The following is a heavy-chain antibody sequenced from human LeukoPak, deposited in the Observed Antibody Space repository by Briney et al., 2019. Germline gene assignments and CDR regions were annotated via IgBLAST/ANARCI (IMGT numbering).Heavy chain of an antibody. Sequence: PSGTLSLTCSVSGASLDTTAYNWGWIRQPPGKGLEWIGSIYYSGSSYDNPSLKSRLTLSIDTSRNQFSLTLKSVTAADSGVYFCAREMLYDSTAYYLWGRGTVVTVSS. D-gene: IGHD3-22*01. CDR2: IYYSGSS. V-gene: IGHV4-39*01. CDR1: GASLDTTAYN. CDR3: AREMLYDSTAYYL. J-gene: IGHJ4*02.